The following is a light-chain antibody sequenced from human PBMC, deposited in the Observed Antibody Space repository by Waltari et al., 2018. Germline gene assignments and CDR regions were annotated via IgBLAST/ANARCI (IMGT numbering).Light chain of an antibody. V-gene: IGKV3-11*01. CDR3: QQRSNWPPIT. CDR1: QSVGSS. Sequence: EIVLTQSPVTLSLAPGERATLSCSASQSVGSSLAWYQQKTGQAPRLLMYDASNRATGVPARFNGSGSGTDFTLTIISLQSEDSAVYYCQQRSNWPPITFGQGTRLEIK. J-gene: IGKJ5*01. CDR2: DAS.